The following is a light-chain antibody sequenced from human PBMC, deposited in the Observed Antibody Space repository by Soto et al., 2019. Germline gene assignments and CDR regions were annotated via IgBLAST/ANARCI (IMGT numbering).Light chain of an antibody. CDR3: QQYGSSSWT. CDR1: QSVSSIY. Sequence: EIVLTQSPGTLSLSPGERATLSCRASQSVSSIYLAWYQHKPGQAPRLLIYGASSRATGITDRFSGSGSGTEFTLTISRLEPEDFAVYYCQQYGSSSWTFGRGTTVEIK. V-gene: IGKV3-20*01. J-gene: IGKJ1*01. CDR2: GAS.